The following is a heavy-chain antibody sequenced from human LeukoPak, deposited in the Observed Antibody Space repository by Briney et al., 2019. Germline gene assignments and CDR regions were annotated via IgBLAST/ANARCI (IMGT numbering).Heavy chain of an antibody. Sequence: PSETLSLTCTVSGGSISSSTYYWGWIRQPPGKGLEWIGSIYYSGSTYYNPSLKSRVTISVDTSKNQFSLKLSSVTAADTAVYYCARRLRWGGFDYWGQGTLVTVSS. CDR3: ARRLRWGGFDY. V-gene: IGHV4-39*01. D-gene: IGHD4-23*01. CDR1: GGSISSSTYY. CDR2: IYYSGST. J-gene: IGHJ4*02.